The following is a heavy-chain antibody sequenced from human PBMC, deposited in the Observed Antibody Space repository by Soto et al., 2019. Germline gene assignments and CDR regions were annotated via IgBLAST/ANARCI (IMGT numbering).Heavy chain of an antibody. CDR3: ARPSYDNYYYYYMDV. CDR2: IYYSGST. J-gene: IGHJ6*03. V-gene: IGHV4-39*01. CDR1: GGSISSSSYY. Sequence: SETLFLTCTVSGGSISSSSYYWGWIRQPPGKGLEWIGSIYYSGSTYYNPSLKSRVTISVDTSKNQFSLKLSSVTAADTAVYYCARPSYDNYYYYYMDVWGKGTTVTVSS. D-gene: IGHD3-9*01.